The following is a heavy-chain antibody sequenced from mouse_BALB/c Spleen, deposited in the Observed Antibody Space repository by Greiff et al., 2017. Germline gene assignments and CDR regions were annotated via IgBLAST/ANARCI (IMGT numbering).Heavy chain of an antibody. V-gene: IGHV2-9*02. CDR3: ARDNYGSSYDWFAY. CDR2: IWAGGST. Sequence: VKLMESGPGLVAPSQSLSITCTVSGFSLTSYGVHWVRQPPGKGLEWLGVIWAGGSTNYNSALMSRLSISKDNSKSQVFLKMNSLQTDDTAMYYCARDNYGSSYDWFAYWGQGTLVTVSA. D-gene: IGHD1-1*01. J-gene: IGHJ3*01. CDR1: GFSLTSYG.